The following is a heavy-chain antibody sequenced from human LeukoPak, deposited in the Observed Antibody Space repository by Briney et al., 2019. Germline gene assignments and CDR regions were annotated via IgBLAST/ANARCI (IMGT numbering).Heavy chain of an antibody. V-gene: IGHV3-30-3*01. CDR3: ASLIIVVVPAAISDAFDI. D-gene: IGHD2-2*01. Sequence: GGSLRLSCAASGFTFSSYAMHWVRQAPGKGLEWVAVISYDGSNKYYADSVKGRFTISRDNSKNTLYLQMNSLRAEDTAVYYCASLIIVVVPAAISDAFDIWGQGTMVTVSS. CDR2: ISYDGSNK. CDR1: GFTFSSYA. J-gene: IGHJ3*02.